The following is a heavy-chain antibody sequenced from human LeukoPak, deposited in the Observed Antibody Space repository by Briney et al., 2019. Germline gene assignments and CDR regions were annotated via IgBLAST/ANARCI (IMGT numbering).Heavy chain of an antibody. CDR3: ARAGSSSWYTLDY. CDR2: IWYDGSNK. V-gene: IGHV3-33*01. CDR1: GFTFSSYG. Sequence: GGSLRLSCAASGFTFSSYGMPWVRQAPGKGLEWVAVIWYDGSNKYYADSVKGRFIISRDNSKNTLYLQMNSLRAEDTAVYYCARAGSSSWYTLDYWGQGTLVTVSS. D-gene: IGHD6-13*01. J-gene: IGHJ4*02.